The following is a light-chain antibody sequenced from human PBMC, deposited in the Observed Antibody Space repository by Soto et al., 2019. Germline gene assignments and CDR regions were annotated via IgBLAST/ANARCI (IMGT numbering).Light chain of an antibody. V-gene: IGKV3-15*01. J-gene: IGKJ1*01. Sequence: ENVMTQSPATVSVSPGEGVTLSCRASQSVSSKLAWYQQKPGQAPRLLIYGASTRATGIPARFSGSGSGTESTLIISSLQSEDSAVYYCQQYNSWLWTFGQGTKVDIK. CDR2: GAS. CDR1: QSVSSK. CDR3: QQYNSWLWT.